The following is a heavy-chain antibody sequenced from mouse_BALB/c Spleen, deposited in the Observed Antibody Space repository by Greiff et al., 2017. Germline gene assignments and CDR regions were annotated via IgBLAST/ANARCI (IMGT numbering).Heavy chain of an antibody. CDR1: GFNIKDTY. CDR2: IDPANGNT. CDR3: ARSEKYGNFAMDY. D-gene: IGHD2-10*02. V-gene: IGHV14-3*02. J-gene: IGHJ4*01. Sequence: VHVKQSGAELVKPGASVKLSCTASGFNIKDTYMHWVKQRPEQGLEWIGRIDPANGNTKYDPKFQGKATITADTSSNTAYLQLSSLTSEDTAVYYCARSEKYGNFAMDYWGQGTSVTVSS.